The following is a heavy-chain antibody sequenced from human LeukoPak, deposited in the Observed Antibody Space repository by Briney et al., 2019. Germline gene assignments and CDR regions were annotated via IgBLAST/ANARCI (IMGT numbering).Heavy chain of an antibody. CDR2: ISGSGGTT. CDR1: GFTFSSYA. Sequence: GGSLRLSCAASGFTFSSYAMSWVRQAPGKGLEWVSAISGSGGTTYYADSVKGRFTISRDNSKSTLYVQMNSLSAEDAGVYQCAIVVAARQGTIDPWGQGALVTISS. J-gene: IGHJ5*02. CDR3: AIVVAARQGTIDP. V-gene: IGHV3-23*01. D-gene: IGHD6-25*01.